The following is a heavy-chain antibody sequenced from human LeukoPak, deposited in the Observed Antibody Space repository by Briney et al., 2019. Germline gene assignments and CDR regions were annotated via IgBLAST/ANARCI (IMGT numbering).Heavy chain of an antibody. CDR1: GYTFTSYD. CDR3: ARAPEWGKANYYYYMDV. Sequence: ASVNVSCKASGYTFTSYDINWVRQATGQGLEWMGWMNPNSGNTGYAQKFQGRVTMTRNTSISTAYMELSSLRSEDTAVYYCARAPEWGKANYYYYMDVWGKGTTLSVSS. J-gene: IGHJ6*03. V-gene: IGHV1-8*01. D-gene: IGHD1-26*01. CDR2: MNPNSGNT.